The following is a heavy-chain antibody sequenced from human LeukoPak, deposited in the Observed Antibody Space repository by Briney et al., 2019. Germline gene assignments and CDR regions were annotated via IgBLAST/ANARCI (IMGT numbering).Heavy chain of an antibody. V-gene: IGHV1-69*06. Sequence: ASVKVSCKASGDTLSSYAISWMRQAPGQGFEWMGGIIPLLGKPNYAQKFQGRVTITADKSTATAYMELSSLRFEDTAVYYCARGLLLNWFDPWGQGTLVTVSS. CDR1: GDTLSSYA. J-gene: IGHJ5*02. CDR3: ARGLLLNWFDP. D-gene: IGHD2-15*01. CDR2: IIPLLGKP.